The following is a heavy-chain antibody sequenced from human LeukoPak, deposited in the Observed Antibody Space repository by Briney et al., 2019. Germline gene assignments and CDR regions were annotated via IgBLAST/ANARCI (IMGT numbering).Heavy chain of an antibody. CDR3: ARDLRGYSGYADFDY. V-gene: IGHV3-48*04. J-gene: IGHJ4*02. D-gene: IGHD5-12*01. CDR2: ISSSSSTI. CDR1: GFTFSSYS. Sequence: GGSLRLSCAASGFTFSSYSMNWVRQAPEKGLEWVSYISSSSSTIYYADSVKGRFTISRDNAKNSLYLQMNSLRAEDTAVYYCARDLRGYSGYADFDYWGQGTLVTVSS.